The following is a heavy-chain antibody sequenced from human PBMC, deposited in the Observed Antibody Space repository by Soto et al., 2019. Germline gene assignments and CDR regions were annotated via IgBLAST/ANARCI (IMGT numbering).Heavy chain of an antibody. V-gene: IGHV3-43*01. J-gene: IGHJ4*02. CDR2: ISWDGGST. CDR3: AKSDYYDSSGSYYFDS. CDR1: GFTFDDYT. D-gene: IGHD3-22*01. Sequence: GGSLRLSCAASGFTFDDYTMHCVRQSPGKGLEWVSLISWDGGSTYYADSVKGRFTISRDNSKNSLYLQMNSLRTEDTALYYCAKSDYYDSSGSYYFDSWGQGNLVTXSS.